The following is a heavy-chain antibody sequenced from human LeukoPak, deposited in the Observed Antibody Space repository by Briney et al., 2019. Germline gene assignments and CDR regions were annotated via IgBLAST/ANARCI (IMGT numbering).Heavy chain of an antibody. J-gene: IGHJ3*01. CDR3: ARGWEQQGVGAFHV. V-gene: IGHV3-33*01. Sequence: GGSLRLSCVASGFTFSSYGMHWVRQAPGKGLEWVAVIWYDGSDKNYADSVEGRFTISRDNAKNTLFLQMNSLRAEDTAVYYCARGWEQQGVGAFHVWGQGTMVTVSS. D-gene: IGHD1/OR15-1a*01. CDR2: IWYDGSDK. CDR1: GFTFSSYG.